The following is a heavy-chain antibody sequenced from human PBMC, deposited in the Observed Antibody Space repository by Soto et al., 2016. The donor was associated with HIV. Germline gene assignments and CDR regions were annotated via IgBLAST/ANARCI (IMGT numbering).Heavy chain of an antibody. V-gene: IGHV4-59*01. D-gene: IGHD2-21*02. J-gene: IGHJ4*02. CDR2: IYYSGTT. CDR3: VTRLVTANPAHFDY. Sequence: QVQLQESGPGLVKPSETLALTCNVSSGSIRSYYWTWIRQFPGKGLEYIGYIYYSGTTNYSPSLKSRVTISVDTSNNQFSLKMRSVTATDTAIYYCVTRLVTANPAHFDYWGQGMLVTVSS. CDR1: SGSIRSYY.